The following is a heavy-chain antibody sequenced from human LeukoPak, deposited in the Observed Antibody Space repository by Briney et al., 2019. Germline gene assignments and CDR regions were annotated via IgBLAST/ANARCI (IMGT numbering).Heavy chain of an antibody. CDR3: ARRSGIAVAGAFDY. CDR2: ISGSGGST. Sequence: SGGSLRLSCAASGFTFSRNGMTWGRQAPGKGLEWVSAISGSGGSTYHADSVKGRFTISRDNSKNTLYLQMNSLRAEDTAVYYCARRSGIAVAGAFDYWGQGTLVTVSS. CDR1: GFTFSRNG. D-gene: IGHD6-19*01. J-gene: IGHJ4*02. V-gene: IGHV3-23*01.